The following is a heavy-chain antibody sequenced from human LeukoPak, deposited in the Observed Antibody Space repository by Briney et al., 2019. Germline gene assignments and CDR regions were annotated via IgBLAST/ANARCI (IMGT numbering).Heavy chain of an antibody. CDR2: IGTAGDT. CDR1: GFTFSSYD. V-gene: IGHV3-13*01. CDR3: ARDNGYDGSGSYTFDY. Sequence: GGSQRLSCAASGFTFSSYDMHWVRQATGKGLEWVSAIGTAGDTYYPGSVKGRFTISRENAKNSLYLQMNSLRAGDTAVYYCARDNGYDGSGSYTFDYWGQGTLVTVSS. J-gene: IGHJ4*02. D-gene: IGHD3-10*01.